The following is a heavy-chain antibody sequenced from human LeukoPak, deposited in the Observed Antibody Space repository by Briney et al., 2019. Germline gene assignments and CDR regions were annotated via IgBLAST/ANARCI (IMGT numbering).Heavy chain of an antibody. Sequence: PGGSLRLSCVASGFIFSSYAMSWVRQAPGQGLAWVPRISGTGGRTDYADSVKGRFTISRDNSKNTLYLQMDSLRAEDTAVYYCAIDRSPFDYWGQGTLVTVSS. J-gene: IGHJ4*02. CDR1: GFIFSSYA. CDR2: ISGTGGRT. CDR3: AIDRSPFDY. V-gene: IGHV3-23*01.